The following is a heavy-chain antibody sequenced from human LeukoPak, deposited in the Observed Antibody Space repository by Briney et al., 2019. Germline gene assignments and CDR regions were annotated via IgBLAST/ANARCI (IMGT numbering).Heavy chain of an antibody. CDR1: GFTFSSYA. CDR3: VRNYGSGIYGYGLEV. Sequence: GRSLRLSCAASGFTFSSYAMHWVRQAPGKGLEWVAVISYDGSNKYYADSVKGRLTISRDTSKNTLFLQMNSLRAEDTAVYYCVRNYGSGIYGYGLEVWGQGTTVTVSS. J-gene: IGHJ6*02. V-gene: IGHV3-30-3*01. D-gene: IGHD3-10*01. CDR2: ISYDGSNK.